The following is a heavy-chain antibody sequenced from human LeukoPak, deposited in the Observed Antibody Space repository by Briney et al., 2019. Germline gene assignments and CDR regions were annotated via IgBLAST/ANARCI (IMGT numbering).Heavy chain of an antibody. Sequence: GGSLRLSCAASGFTFTSYWMHWVREAAGKGLVWVSRINNDGSDTIYADSVKGRFTISRDNAKNTLYLEMNSLRAEDTAVYYCSRGGFSHGFDIWGPGTLVAVSS. J-gene: IGHJ3*02. V-gene: IGHV3-74*01. D-gene: IGHD2/OR15-2a*01. CDR3: SRGGFSHGFDI. CDR2: INNDGSDT. CDR1: GFTFTSYW.